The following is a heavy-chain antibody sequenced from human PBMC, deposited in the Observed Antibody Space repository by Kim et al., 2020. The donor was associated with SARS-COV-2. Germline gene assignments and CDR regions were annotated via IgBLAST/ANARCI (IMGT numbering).Heavy chain of an antibody. CDR3: AKSFVVPAARGYFDY. Sequence: GGSLRLSCAASGFTFSSYAMSWVRQSPGKGLEWVSAISGSGGSTYYADSVKGRFTISRDNSKNTLYLQMNSLRAEDTAVYYCAKSFVVPAARGYFDYWGQGTLVTVSS. V-gene: IGHV3-23*01. CDR1: GFTFSSYA. J-gene: IGHJ4*02. D-gene: IGHD2-2*01. CDR2: ISGSGGST.